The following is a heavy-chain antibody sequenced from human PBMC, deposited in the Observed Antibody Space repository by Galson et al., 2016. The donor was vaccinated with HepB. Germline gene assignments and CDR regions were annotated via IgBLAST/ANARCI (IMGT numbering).Heavy chain of an antibody. Sequence: SLRLSCAGSGFTFGDYAMYWVRQAPGRGLEWVSSISWDGDRLHYADSVKGRFTISRDRAKTTLYLQMNSLRAEDTALYYCAMVRFSRWGQGTLVSVSS. J-gene: IGHJ4*02. CDR2: ISWDGDRL. D-gene: IGHD3-10*01. CDR3: AMVRFSR. V-gene: IGHV3-9*01. CDR1: GFTFGDYA.